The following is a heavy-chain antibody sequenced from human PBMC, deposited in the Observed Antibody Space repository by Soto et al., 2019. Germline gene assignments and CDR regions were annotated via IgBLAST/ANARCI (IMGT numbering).Heavy chain of an antibody. V-gene: IGHV4-34*01. Sequence: PSETLSLTCAVYGGSFSGYYWSWIRQPPGKGLEWIGEINHSGSTNYNPSLKSRVTISVDTSKNQFSLKLSSVTAADTAVYYCARGRIAAAGRWFDPWGQGTLVTVSS. CDR3: ARGRIAAAGRWFDP. J-gene: IGHJ5*02. D-gene: IGHD6-13*01. CDR2: INHSGST. CDR1: GGSFSGYY.